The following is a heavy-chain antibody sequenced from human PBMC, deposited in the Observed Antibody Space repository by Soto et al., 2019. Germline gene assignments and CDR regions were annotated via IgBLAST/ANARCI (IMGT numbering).Heavy chain of an antibody. D-gene: IGHD6-19*01. CDR1: GYTFTYYY. Sequence: ASVNCSFKACGYTFTYYYLHCVRRAPGQWLEWMGWIYPKSGGTNYAQQFQGRVTITSDASITTVYIELTRPRSDDTAVYDFAKRSRIAVXRDPYAIRGQRTMVNLS. CDR3: AKRSRIAVXRDPYAI. J-gene: IGHJ3*02. CDR2: IYPKSGGT. V-gene: IGHV1-2*02.